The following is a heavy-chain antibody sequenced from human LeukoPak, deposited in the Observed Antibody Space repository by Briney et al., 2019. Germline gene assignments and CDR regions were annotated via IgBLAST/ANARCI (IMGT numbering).Heavy chain of an antibody. V-gene: IGHV3-7*01. CDR2: INEDGSEK. CDR1: GFIFRNYW. J-gene: IGHJ4*02. Sequence: GGSLRLSCAAAGFIFRNYWMGWVRQAPGKGLEWVANINEDGSEKYYVDTVKGRFIISRDNAKNSLYLQMNILRAEDTAVFYCLSGSGHCGQGTLVTVSS. D-gene: IGHD3-10*01. CDR3: LSGSGH.